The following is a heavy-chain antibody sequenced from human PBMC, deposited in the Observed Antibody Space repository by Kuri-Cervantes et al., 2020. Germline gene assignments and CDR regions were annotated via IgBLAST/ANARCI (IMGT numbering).Heavy chain of an antibody. J-gene: IGHJ5*02. V-gene: IGHV4-4*07. CDR3: AREVAGPLGWLGP. Sequence: ESLQISCTVSGGSVSSYYWSWMRRPAGKGLEWIGRIHTSGDTNYNPTLESRFTMSVDTSKNHLPLKLSSLTAADTGVYYCAREVAGPLGWLGPWGQGIPVTVSS. CDR1: GGSVSSYY. D-gene: IGHD6-19*01. CDR2: IHTSGDT.